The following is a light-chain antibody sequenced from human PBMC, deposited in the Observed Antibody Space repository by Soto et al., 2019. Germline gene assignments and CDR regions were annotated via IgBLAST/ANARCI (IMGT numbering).Light chain of an antibody. Sequence: DIQMTRSPSTLSASVGDRVTITCRASQSIGAALAWYQQKPGKAPDLLIYRTSTLESGVPSRFSGSGSGTEFTLAISSLQPDDFATYYCQQYHIFLTFGQGTKVDIK. CDR1: QSIGAA. J-gene: IGKJ2*01. V-gene: IGKV1-5*03. CDR3: QQYHIFLT. CDR2: RTS.